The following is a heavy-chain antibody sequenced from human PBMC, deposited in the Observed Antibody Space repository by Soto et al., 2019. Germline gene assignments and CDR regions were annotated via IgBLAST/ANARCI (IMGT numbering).Heavy chain of an antibody. J-gene: IGHJ4*02. Sequence: GASVKVSCKASGYTFTSYDINWVRQATGQGLEWMGWMNPNSGNTGYAQKFQGRVTMTRNTSISTAYMELNNLRAEDTALYYCARDLNEGGTFYGVFDRWGQGTLVTVSS. CDR3: ARDLNEGGTFYGVFDR. V-gene: IGHV1-8*01. D-gene: IGHD1-26*01. CDR1: GYTFTSYD. CDR2: MNPNSGNT.